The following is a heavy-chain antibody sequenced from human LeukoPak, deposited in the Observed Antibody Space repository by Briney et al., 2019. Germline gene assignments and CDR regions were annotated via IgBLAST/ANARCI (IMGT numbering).Heavy chain of an antibody. J-gene: IGHJ6*03. CDR3: ARVMSASVWRSYGSYYYYYYMDI. Sequence: PGGSLRLSCAASGFTFSSYWMSCVRQAPGKGLEWVANIKQDGSEKYSVDSVKGRFTISRDNAKNSLYMQMNSLRAEDTAVYYCARVMSASVWRSYGSYYYYYYMDIWGKGTTVTVSS. V-gene: IGHV3-7*01. D-gene: IGHD3-16*01. CDR1: GFTFSSYW. CDR2: IKQDGSEK.